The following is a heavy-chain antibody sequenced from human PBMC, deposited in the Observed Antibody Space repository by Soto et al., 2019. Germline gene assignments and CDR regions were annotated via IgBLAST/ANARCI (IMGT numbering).Heavy chain of an antibody. Sequence: PSETLSLTCTVSGGSISSYYWSWSRQPPGKGLEWIGYIYYSGSTNYNPSLKSRVTISVDTSKNQFSLKLSSVTAADTAVYYCARARRATLDYWGQGTLVTVSS. CDR3: ARARRATLDY. J-gene: IGHJ4*02. CDR1: GGSISSYY. CDR2: IYYSGST. D-gene: IGHD1-26*01. V-gene: IGHV4-59*13.